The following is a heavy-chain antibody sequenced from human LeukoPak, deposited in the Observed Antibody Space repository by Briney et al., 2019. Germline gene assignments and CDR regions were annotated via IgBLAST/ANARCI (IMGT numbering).Heavy chain of an antibody. CDR3: ASISGDTMVREQKVISDP. CDR2: INPNSGGT. Sequence: GASVKVSCKASGYTFTGYYMHWVRQAPGQGLEWMGWINPNSGGTNYAQKFQGRVTMTRDTSISTAYMELSRLRSDDTAVYYCASISGDTMVREQKVISDPWGQGTLVTVSS. V-gene: IGHV1-2*02. D-gene: IGHD3-10*01. CDR1: GYTFTGYY. J-gene: IGHJ5*02.